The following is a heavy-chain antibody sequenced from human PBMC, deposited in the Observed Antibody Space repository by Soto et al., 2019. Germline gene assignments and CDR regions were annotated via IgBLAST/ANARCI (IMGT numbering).Heavy chain of an antibody. Sequence: QVQLVQSGAEVKKPGASVKVSCKASGYTFTGYYMHWVRQAPGQGLEWMGWINPNSGGTNYAQKFQGWVTMTRDTSISTAYMELSRLISDDTAVYYCAREGSSSAGYYYYGMDVWGQGTTVTVSS. CDR2: INPNSGGT. CDR3: AREGSSSAGYYYYGMDV. V-gene: IGHV1-2*04. J-gene: IGHJ6*02. D-gene: IGHD6-6*01. CDR1: GYTFTGYY.